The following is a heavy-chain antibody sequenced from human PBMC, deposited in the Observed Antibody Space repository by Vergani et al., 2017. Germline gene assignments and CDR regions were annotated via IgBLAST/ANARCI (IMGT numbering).Heavy chain of an antibody. J-gene: IGHJ4*02. D-gene: IGHD3-9*01. CDR2: INPSGGHT. CDR1: GYTFSNYY. Sequence: QVQVVQSGAEVKKSGASVKVSCKTSGYTFSNYYMHWVRQAPGQGLEWMGIINPSGGHTNYAQKFQGRVNMTRDTSTSTVYMELSSLRSEDTAIYYCARGDYGILTGYRYWGQGTLVT. V-gene: IGHV1-46*03. CDR3: ARGDYGILTGYRY.